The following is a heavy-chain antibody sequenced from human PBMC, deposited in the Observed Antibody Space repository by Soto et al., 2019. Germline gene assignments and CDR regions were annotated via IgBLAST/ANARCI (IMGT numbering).Heavy chain of an antibody. CDR2: ILPLFGIA. J-gene: IGHJ5*02. CDR1: GDIFSSSA. Sequence: QVQLVQSGAEVKKPGSSVKVSCKPSGDIFSSSAISWVRQAPGLGLEWMGGILPLFGIANYAQNFQGRVTITAEKSTGTVYMDLSSLRSEDTAVYYFARRGGNEWFDPWGQGTLVTVSS. D-gene: IGHD1-1*01. V-gene: IGHV1-69*17. CDR3: ARRGGNEWFDP.